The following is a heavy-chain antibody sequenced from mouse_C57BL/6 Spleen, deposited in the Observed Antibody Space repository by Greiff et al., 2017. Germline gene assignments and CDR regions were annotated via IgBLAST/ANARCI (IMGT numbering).Heavy chain of an antibody. CDR2: IYPGDGDT. V-gene: IGHV1-82*01. Sequence: QVQLKESGPELVKPGASVKISCKASGYAFSSSWMNWVKQRPGKGLEWIGRIYPGDGDTNYNGKFKGKATLTADKSSSTAYMQLSSLTSEDSAVYFCARGDGNLFAYWGQGTLVTVSA. CDR3: ARGDGNLFAY. CDR1: GYAFSSSW. D-gene: IGHD2-1*01. J-gene: IGHJ3*01.